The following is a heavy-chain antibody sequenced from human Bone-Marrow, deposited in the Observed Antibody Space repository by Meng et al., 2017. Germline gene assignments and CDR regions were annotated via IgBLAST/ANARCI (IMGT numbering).Heavy chain of an antibody. J-gene: IGHJ5*02. CDR2: ISYDGSNK. V-gene: IGHV3-30*04. D-gene: IGHD6-13*01. Sequence: GQLVGSGGGVVQPGRPLRLSCAASGFTFSSYAMHWVRQAPGKGLEWVAVISYDGSNKYYADSVKGRFTISRDNSKNTLYLQMNSLRAEDTAVYYCARDLIAAAESFGWFDPWGQGTLVTASS. CDR1: GFTFSSYA. CDR3: ARDLIAAAESFGWFDP.